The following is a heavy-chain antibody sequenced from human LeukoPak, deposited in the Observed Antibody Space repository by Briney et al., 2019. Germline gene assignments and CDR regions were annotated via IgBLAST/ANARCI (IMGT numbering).Heavy chain of an antibody. J-gene: IGHJ5*02. CDR2: IYSGGST. D-gene: IGHD3-10*01. CDR1: GFTVSSSY. CDR3: ARVGEYNWFDP. V-gene: IGHV3-53*01. Sequence: GGSLRLSCAASGFTVSSSYMSWVRQAPGKGLEWVSVIYSGGSTYYADSVKGRFTISRDNSKNTLYLQMNSLRAEDTAVYYCARVGEYNWFDPWGQGTLVTVSS.